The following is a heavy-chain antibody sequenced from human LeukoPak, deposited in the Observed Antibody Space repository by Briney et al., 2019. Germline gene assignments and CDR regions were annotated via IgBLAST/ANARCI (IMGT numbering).Heavy chain of an antibody. CDR2: IIPIFGTA. J-gene: IGHJ6*02. D-gene: IGHD5-18*01. V-gene: IGHV1-69*13. Sequence: SVKVSCKASGGTFSSYAISWVRQAPGQGLEWMGGIIPIFGTANYAQKFQGRVTITADESTSTAYMELSSLRSEDTAVYYCARAGYSYGTYYYYGMDVWGQGTTVTVSS. CDR1: GGTFSSYA. CDR3: ARAGYSYGTYYYYGMDV.